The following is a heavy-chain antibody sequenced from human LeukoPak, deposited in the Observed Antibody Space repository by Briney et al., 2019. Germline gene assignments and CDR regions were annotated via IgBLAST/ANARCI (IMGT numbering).Heavy chain of an antibody. CDR2: INPDSGGT. J-gene: IGHJ4*02. D-gene: IGHD6-13*01. CDR1: GYXFTGYY. CDR3: ARVGSSWSTLDY. Sequence: GASVKVSCKASGYXFTGYYMHWVRQAPGQGLEWMGWINPDSGGTNYAQKFQGRVTMTRDTSISTAYMELSSLISDDTAVYYCARVGSSWSTLDYWGQGTLVTASS. V-gene: IGHV1-2*02.